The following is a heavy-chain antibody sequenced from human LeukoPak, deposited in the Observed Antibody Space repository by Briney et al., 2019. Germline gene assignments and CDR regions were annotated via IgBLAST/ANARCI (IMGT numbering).Heavy chain of an antibody. Sequence: SETLSLTCTVSGGSISSGAYDWGWIRQHPKRGLEYVGYIIHSGSTYYNPSLESRVTMSVDTSKNQFSLKLSSVTAADSAVYYCARAARQGFTMIVVPFFYFDLWGRGTLVTVSS. J-gene: IGHJ2*01. CDR1: GGSISSGAYD. CDR2: IIHSGST. D-gene: IGHD3-22*01. CDR3: ARAARQGFTMIVVPFFYFDL. V-gene: IGHV4-31*03.